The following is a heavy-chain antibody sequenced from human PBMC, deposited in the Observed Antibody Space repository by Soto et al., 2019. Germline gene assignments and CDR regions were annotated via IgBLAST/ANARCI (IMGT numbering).Heavy chain of an antibody. CDR3: AKDLPHCSGGSCPIDY. CDR2: ISGSGGST. V-gene: IGHV3-23*01. J-gene: IGHJ4*02. CDR1: GFTFSSYA. Sequence: GGSLRLSCAASGFTFSSYAMSWVRQAPGKGLEWVSAISGSGGSTYYADSVKGRFTISRDNSKNTLYLQMNSLRAEDTAVYYCAKDLPHCSGGSCPIDYWGQGTLVTVSS. D-gene: IGHD2-15*01.